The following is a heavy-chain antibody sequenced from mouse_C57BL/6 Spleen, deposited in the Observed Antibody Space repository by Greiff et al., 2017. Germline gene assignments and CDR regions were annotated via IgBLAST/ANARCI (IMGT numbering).Heavy chain of an antibody. CDR2: ISNGGGST. V-gene: IGHV5-12*01. J-gene: IGHJ1*03. CDR3: ARHRSSYWYFDV. CDR1: GFTFSDYY. D-gene: IGHD1-1*01. Sequence: EVMLVESGGGLVQPGGSLKLSCAASGFTFSDYYMYWVRQTPEKRLEWVAYISNGGGSTYYPDPVKGRFTISRDNAKNTLYLQMSRLKSEDTAMYYCARHRSSYWYFDVWGTGTTVTVSS.